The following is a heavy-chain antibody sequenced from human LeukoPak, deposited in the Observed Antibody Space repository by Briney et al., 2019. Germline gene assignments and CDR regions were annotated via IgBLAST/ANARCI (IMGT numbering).Heavy chain of an antibody. D-gene: IGHD3-10*01. CDR2: MNPNSGNT. CDR3: ARGPMVRGVITRNWFDP. J-gene: IGHJ5*02. V-gene: IGHV1-8*01. Sequence: ASVKVSCKASGYTFTSYDINWVRQATGQGLEWMGWMNPNSGNTGYAQKFQGRVTMTRNTSISTAYMELGSLRSEDTAVYYCARGPMVRGVITRNWFDPWGQGTLVTVSS. CDR1: GYTFTSYD.